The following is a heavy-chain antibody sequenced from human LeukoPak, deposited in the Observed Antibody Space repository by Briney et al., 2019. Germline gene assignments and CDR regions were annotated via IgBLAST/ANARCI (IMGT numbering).Heavy chain of an antibody. CDR3: ARQKNSETYWYYFDY. CDR1: GYSFSTYW. V-gene: IGHV5-51*01. D-gene: IGHD1-26*01. CDR2: IYPGDSDT. J-gene: IGHJ4*02. Sequence: GESLKISCKGSGYSFSTYWIGWVRQMPGKGLEWMGIIYPGDSDTRYSPSFQGHVTISADKSSHTAYLQWSSLKASDTAMYYCARQKNSETYWYYFDYWGQGTLVNVSS.